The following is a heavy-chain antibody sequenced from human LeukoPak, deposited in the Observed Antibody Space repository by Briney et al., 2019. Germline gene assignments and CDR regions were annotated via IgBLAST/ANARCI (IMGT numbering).Heavy chain of an antibody. Sequence: PGGSLRLSCAASGFTFSSYAMSWVRQAPGKGLEWVSAISGSGGSTYYADSVKGRFTISGDNSKNTLYLQMNSLGAEDTAVYYCAKVTDAAYYYDSSGYYYFDYWGQGTLVTVSS. CDR1: GFTFSSYA. CDR2: ISGSGGST. D-gene: IGHD3-22*01. CDR3: AKVTDAAYYYDSSGYYYFDY. J-gene: IGHJ4*02. V-gene: IGHV3-23*01.